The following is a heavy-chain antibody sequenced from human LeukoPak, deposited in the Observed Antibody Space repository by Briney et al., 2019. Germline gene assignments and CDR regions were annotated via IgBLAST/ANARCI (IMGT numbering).Heavy chain of an antibody. CDR3: ARIANVDMAMVNFDY. J-gene: IGHJ4*02. CDR1: GGSIGTSDYY. V-gene: IGHV4-39*01. Sequence: PSETLSLTCTVSGGSIGTSDYYWAWLRQPPGKGLEWIGTIYYSGSTFYNPSLKTRVTIFLDTPENQFSLKLTSVTAVDTAVYYCARIANVDMAMVNFDYWGQGALVTVSS. D-gene: IGHD5-18*01. CDR2: IYYSGST.